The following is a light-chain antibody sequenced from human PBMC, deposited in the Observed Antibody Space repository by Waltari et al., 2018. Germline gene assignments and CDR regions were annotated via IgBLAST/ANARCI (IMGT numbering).Light chain of an antibody. Sequence: QSVLTQPASMSGSPGQSFTTSCTGPNSVVGVYNLASWYQQHPGKAPRLIIYDVIKRPSGVSDRFSGSKSGNMASLTVSGLQPEDEAEYFCCSYAGSSTFHVLFGGGTKLTVL. V-gene: IGLV2-23*02. CDR3: CSYAGSSTFHVL. CDR2: DVI. CDR1: NSVVGVYNL. J-gene: IGLJ2*01.